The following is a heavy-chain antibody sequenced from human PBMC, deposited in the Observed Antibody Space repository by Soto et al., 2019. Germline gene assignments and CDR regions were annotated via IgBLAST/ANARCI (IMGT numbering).Heavy chain of an antibody. V-gene: IGHV3-30*03. J-gene: IGHJ4*02. CDR3: ARGTYLYESSGPGDY. D-gene: IGHD3-22*01. Sequence: GGSLRLSWAASGFTFSTYGMHWVRQAQVKGLEWVAAILYDGSKTYHADSVKGRFTISRDNSKSTLYLQMNSLRAEDTAVYYCARGTYLYESSGPGDYWGQGTLVTVSS. CDR1: GFTFSTYG. CDR2: ILYDGSKT.